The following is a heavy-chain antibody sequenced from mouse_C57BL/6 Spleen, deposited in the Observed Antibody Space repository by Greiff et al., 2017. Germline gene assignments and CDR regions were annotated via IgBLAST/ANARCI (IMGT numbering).Heavy chain of an antibody. J-gene: IGHJ3*01. CDR2: INPNNGGT. CDR3: DRRGHYCGGSSPWFAY. D-gene: IGHD1-1*01. V-gene: IGHV1-18*01. Sequence: VHLQQSGAELVKPGASVKIPCKASGYTFTDYNMDWVKQSHGKSLEWIGDINPNNGGTIYNQKFKGKATLTVDKSSSTAYMELRSLTSEDTAVXYCDRRGHYCGGSSPWFAYWGQGTLVTVSA. CDR1: GYTFTDYN.